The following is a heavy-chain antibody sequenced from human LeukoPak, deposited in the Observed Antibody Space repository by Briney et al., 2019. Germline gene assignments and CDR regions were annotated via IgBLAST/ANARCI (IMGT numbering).Heavy chain of an antibody. CDR2: IKQDGSEK. Sequence: GGSLRLSCAASGFTFSSYWMSWVRQAPGKGLEWVANIKQDGSEKYYVDSVKGRFTISRDNSKNTLYLQMNSLRAEDTAVYYCAKVGPCGGDCLPYYFDYWGQGTLVTVSS. CDR1: GFTFSSYW. V-gene: IGHV3-7*03. J-gene: IGHJ4*02. CDR3: AKVGPCGGDCLPYYFDY. D-gene: IGHD2-21*01.